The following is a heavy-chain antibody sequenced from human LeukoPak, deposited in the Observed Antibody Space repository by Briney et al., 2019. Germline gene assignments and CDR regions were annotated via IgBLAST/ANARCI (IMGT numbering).Heavy chain of an antibody. Sequence: SETLSLTCTVSGGSISSSSYYWGWIRQPPGKGLEWIGSIYYSGSTYYNPSLKSRVTISVDTSKNQFSLKLSSVTAADTAVYYCAGYSGSYFRFYYWGQGTLVTVSS. V-gene: IGHV4-39*01. CDR3: AGYSGSYFRFYY. CDR1: GGSISSSSYY. J-gene: IGHJ4*02. CDR2: IYYSGST. D-gene: IGHD6-6*01.